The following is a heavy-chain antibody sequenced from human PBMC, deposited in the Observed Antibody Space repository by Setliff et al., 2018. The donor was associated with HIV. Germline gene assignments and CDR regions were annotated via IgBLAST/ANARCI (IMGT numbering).Heavy chain of an antibody. V-gene: IGHV3-23*01. J-gene: IGHJ4*02. CDR2: INGRGDDT. CDR3: ARGVAAAGTDY. CDR1: GFTFRNYA. D-gene: IGHD6-13*01. Sequence: GGSLRLSCAASGFTFRNYAMSWVRQAPGKGLEWVSTINGRGDDTYYADSVKGRFTISRDNAKSSLYLQMNSLRAEDTAVYYCARGVAAAGTDYWGQGTLVTVSS.